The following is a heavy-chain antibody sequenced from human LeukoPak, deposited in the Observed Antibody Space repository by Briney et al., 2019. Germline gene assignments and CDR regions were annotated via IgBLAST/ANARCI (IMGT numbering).Heavy chain of an antibody. CDR1: GFTVSSNS. CDR2: IYSGGNT. J-gene: IGHJ6*03. D-gene: IGHD3-3*01. CDR3: AKDNPTSDFWSGYMDV. V-gene: IGHV3-53*05. Sequence: GGSLRLSCTVSGFTVSSNSMSWVRQAPGKGLEWVSFIYSGGNTHYSDSVKGRFTISRDNSKNSLYLQMNSLRAEDTALYYCAKDNPTSDFWSGYMDVWGKGTTVTVSS.